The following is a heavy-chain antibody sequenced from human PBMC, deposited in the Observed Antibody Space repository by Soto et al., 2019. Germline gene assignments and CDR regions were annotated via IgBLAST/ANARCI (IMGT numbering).Heavy chain of an antibody. CDR3: AREMGGRHYYYYYGMDV. J-gene: IGHJ6*02. CDR1: GFTFSSYA. CDR2: ISYDGSNK. V-gene: IGHV3-30-3*01. Sequence: QVQLVESGGGVVQPGRSLRLSCAASGFTFSSYAMHWVRQAPGKGLEWVAVISYDGSNKYYADSVKSRFTISRDNSNNTLYLQMNSLRAEDTAVYYCAREMGGRHYYYYYGMDVWGQGTTVTVSS. D-gene: IGHD2-15*01.